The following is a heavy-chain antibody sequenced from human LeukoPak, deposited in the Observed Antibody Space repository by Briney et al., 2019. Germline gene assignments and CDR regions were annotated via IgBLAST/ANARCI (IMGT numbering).Heavy chain of an antibody. CDR2: SKSSTDGGTV. V-gene: IGHV3-15*01. CDR3: TTAERRYYSHDF. Sequence: GGPLRLSCTVSGLSFSTARISWLPEATGKALVWVGRSKSSTDGGTVNYAAPVKGRFTISRDDSKNTVFLQMNSLETEDTAMYFCTTAERRYYSHDFWGQGTLVTVSS. D-gene: IGHD3-10*01. J-gene: IGHJ4*02. CDR1: GLSFSTAR.